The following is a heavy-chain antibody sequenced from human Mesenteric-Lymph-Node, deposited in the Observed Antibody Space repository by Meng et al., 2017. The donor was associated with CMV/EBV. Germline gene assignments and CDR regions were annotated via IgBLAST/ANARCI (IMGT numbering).Heavy chain of an antibody. J-gene: IGHJ6*02. CDR2: IRSAGDK. CDR3: ARIPPHYSGIRPFYGLDV. V-gene: IGHV2-70D*14. CDR1: GFSLTTPGMR. Sequence: SGPTLVKPTQTLTLTCTFSGFSLTTPGMRVTWIRQPPGKALEWLSRIRSAGDKFYSTSMKTRLTISRDTSKNQVVLTMTNMDAVDTATYYCARIPPHYSGIRPFYGLDVWGQGTTVTVSS. D-gene: IGHD3-10*01.